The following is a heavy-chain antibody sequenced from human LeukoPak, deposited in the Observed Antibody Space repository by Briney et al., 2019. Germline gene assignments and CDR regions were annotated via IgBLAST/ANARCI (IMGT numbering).Heavy chain of an antibody. CDR2: ISGSGGST. Sequence: PGGSLRLSRAASGFTFSSYAMSWVRHAPGKGREWVSAISGSGGSTYYADSVKGRFTISRDNSKNTLYLQMNSLRAEDTAVYYCAKLGSDSSGYYYWGQGTLVTVSS. CDR3: AKLGSDSSGYYY. CDR1: GFTFSSYA. V-gene: IGHV3-23*01. J-gene: IGHJ4*02. D-gene: IGHD3-22*01.